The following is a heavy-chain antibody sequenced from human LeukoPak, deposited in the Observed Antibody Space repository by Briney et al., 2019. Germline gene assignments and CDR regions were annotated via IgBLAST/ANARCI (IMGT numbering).Heavy chain of an antibody. D-gene: IGHD6-13*01. J-gene: IGHJ3*02. V-gene: IGHV3-48*01. CDR3: ARDTPSIAAARFPHAFDI. CDR1: GFTFSSYS. Sequence: GGSLRLSCAASGFTFSSYSMNWVRQAPGKGLEWVSYISSSGSSTYYADSVKGRFTISRDNSKNTLYLQMNSLRAEDTAVYYCARDTPSIAAARFPHAFDIWGQGTMVTVSS. CDR2: ISSSGSST.